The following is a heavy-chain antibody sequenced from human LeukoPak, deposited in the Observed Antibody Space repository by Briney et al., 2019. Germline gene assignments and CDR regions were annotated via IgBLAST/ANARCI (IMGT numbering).Heavy chain of an antibody. V-gene: IGHV4-30-2*01. CDR3: ARDRAGLGLLDF. CDR2: IFQSGSP. D-gene: IGHD6-19*01. J-gene: IGHJ3*01. CDR1: GGPISSGGYS. Sequence: SQTLSLTCAVSGGPISSGGYSRAWLRQPPGKGLEWIGYIFQSGSPSYNPSLRSRVTISVDTSRNQFSLKLNSVTAADTAMYYCARDRAGLGLLDFWGPGTMVTVSS.